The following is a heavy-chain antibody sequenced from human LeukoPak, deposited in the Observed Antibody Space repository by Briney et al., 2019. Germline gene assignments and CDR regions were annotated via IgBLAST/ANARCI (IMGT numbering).Heavy chain of an antibody. V-gene: IGHV3-21*01. J-gene: IGHJ4*02. CDR1: GFTLSSYS. CDR2: IITSSSYI. D-gene: IGHD4-17*01. CDR3: ARVYGDYSHYYFDY. Sequence: PGGSLRLSCAASGFTLSSYSMNWVRQAPGKGLEWVSSIITSSSYIYYADSVKGRFTISRDNAKNSLYLQMNSLRAEDTAVYYCARVYGDYSHYYFDYWGQGTLVTVSS.